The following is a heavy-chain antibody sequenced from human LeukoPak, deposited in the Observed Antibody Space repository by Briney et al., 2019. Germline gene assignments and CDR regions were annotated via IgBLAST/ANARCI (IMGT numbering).Heavy chain of an antibody. CDR2: IKQDGSEK. V-gene: IGHV3-7*01. Sequence: PGGSLRLSCAASGFTFSSYCMSWVRQAPGKGLEWVADIKQDGSEKYYVDSVKGRFTISRDNAKNSLYLQMNSPRAEDTAVYYCARELERLQLFDYWGQGTLVTVSS. CDR3: ARELERLQLFDY. D-gene: IGHD1-1*01. CDR1: GFTFSSYC. J-gene: IGHJ4*02.